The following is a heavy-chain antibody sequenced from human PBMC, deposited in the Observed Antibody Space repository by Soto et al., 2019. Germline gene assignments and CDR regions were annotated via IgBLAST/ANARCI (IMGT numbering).Heavy chain of an antibody. CDR1: GFTFSSYS. CDR2: ISSSSSYI. V-gene: IGHV3-21*01. D-gene: IGHD1-1*01. CDR3: ARDQVAGLYMDV. J-gene: IGHJ6*03. Sequence: GGSLRLSCAASGFTFSSYSMNWVRQAPGKGLEWVSSISSSSSYIYYADSVKGRFTISRDNAKNSLYLQMNSLRAEDTAVYYCARDQVAGLYMDVWGKGTTVTVSS.